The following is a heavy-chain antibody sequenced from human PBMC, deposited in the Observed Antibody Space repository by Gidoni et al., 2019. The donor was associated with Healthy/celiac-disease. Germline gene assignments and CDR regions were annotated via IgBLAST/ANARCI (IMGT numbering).Heavy chain of an antibody. CDR3: ARAIAIFGVVIRYGMDV. J-gene: IGHJ6*02. D-gene: IGHD3-3*01. Sequence: QVQLVESGGGVVQPGRSLRLSCAASGFTFSSYAMPWVRQAPGKGLEWVAVISYDGSNKSYADSVKGRFTISRDNSKTTLYLQMTSLRSEDTAVYYCARAIAIFGVVIRYGMDVWGQGTTVTVSS. V-gene: IGHV3-30-3*01. CDR2: ISYDGSNK. CDR1: GFTFSSYA.